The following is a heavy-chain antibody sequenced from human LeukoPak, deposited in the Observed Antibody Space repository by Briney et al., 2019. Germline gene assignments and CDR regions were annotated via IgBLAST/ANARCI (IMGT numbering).Heavy chain of an antibody. D-gene: IGHD3-22*01. V-gene: IGHV1-69*06. CDR3: ARDVLDYYGRSDYVT. Sequence: GASVRVSCKASGGTFSSYAISWVRQAPGQGLEWMGGIIPIFGTANYAQKFQGRVTITADKSTSTAYMELSSLKSEDTAVYYCARDVLDYYGRSDYVTWGQGTLVTVSS. J-gene: IGHJ4*02. CDR1: GGTFSSYA. CDR2: IIPIFGTA.